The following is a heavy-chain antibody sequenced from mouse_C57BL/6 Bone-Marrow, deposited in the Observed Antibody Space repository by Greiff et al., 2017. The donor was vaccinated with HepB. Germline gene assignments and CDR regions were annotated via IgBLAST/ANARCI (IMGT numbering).Heavy chain of an antibody. D-gene: IGHD2-4*01. V-gene: IGHV1-74*01. Sequence: QVQLQQPGAELVKPGASVKMSCKASGYTFTSYWITWVKQRPGQGLEWIGRIHPSDSDTNYNQKFKGKATLTADKSSSTAYMQLSSLTSEASAVYYCANDYPDYWFAYWGQGTLVTVSA. J-gene: IGHJ3*01. CDR1: GYTFTSYW. CDR3: ANDYPDYWFAY. CDR2: IHPSDSDT.